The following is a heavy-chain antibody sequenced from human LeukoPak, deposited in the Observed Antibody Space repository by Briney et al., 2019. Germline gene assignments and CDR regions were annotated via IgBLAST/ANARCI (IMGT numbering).Heavy chain of an antibody. Sequence: GGSLRLSCAASGFTFSTYAMSWVRQAPGKGLEWVSVVSGTGGRTYYADSVKGRFTVSIDNSKNTLYLQMNSLRAEDTALYYCVKASSSSPQYNWFDAWGQGTLVTVSS. D-gene: IGHD6-6*01. V-gene: IGHV3-23*01. CDR1: GFTFSTYA. CDR3: VKASSSSPQYNWFDA. CDR2: VSGTGGRT. J-gene: IGHJ5*02.